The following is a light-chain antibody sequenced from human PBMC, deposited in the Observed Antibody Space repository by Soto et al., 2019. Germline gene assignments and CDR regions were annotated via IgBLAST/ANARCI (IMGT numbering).Light chain of an antibody. CDR2: QDS. Sequence: YELTQPPSVSVSPGQTASITCSGDKLGDKYACWYQQKPGQSPVLVIYQDSKRPSGIPERFSGSNSGNTATLTISGTQAMDEADYYCQAWDSSTAWEVVFGGGTKLTVL. V-gene: IGLV3-1*01. J-gene: IGLJ2*01. CDR3: QAWDSSTAWEVV. CDR1: KLGDKY.